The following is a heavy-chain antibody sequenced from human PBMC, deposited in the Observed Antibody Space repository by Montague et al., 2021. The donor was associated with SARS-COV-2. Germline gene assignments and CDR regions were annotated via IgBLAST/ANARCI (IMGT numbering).Heavy chain of an antibody. Sequence: SETLSLTCTVTGGPISGSRHHWGCIRQSSGKGLEWIASVDYSGNTYYXXPLMSRPTISVDTSKNQFSLKLSSVTAADTALYYCPRREYSYGWGDWGQGTLVTVSS. J-gene: IGHJ4*02. V-gene: IGHV4-39*01. D-gene: IGHD5-18*01. CDR3: PRREYSYGWGD. CDR1: GGPISGSRHH. CDR2: VDYSGNT.